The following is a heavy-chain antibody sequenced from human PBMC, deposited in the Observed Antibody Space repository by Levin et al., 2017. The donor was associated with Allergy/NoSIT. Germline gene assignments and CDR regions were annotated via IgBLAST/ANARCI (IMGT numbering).Heavy chain of an antibody. D-gene: IGHD3-10*01. CDR2: ISSGGGPI. J-gene: IGHJ4*02. Sequence: GGSLRLSCITSGLDFAAYGMNWVRQAPGKGLEWLSHISSGGGPIFYADSVKGRFTISRDDAKKSLFLQMNNLRVEDTAVYYCAGRGVDYWGQGTMVTVSS. V-gene: IGHV3-48*04. CDR1: GLDFAAYG. CDR3: AGRGVDY.